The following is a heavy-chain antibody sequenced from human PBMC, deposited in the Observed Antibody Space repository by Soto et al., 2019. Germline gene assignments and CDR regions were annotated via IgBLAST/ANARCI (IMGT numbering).Heavy chain of an antibody. D-gene: IGHD3-16*01. Sequence: GGSLRLSCAASGFIFSGYAMSWVRQAPGTGLEWVSTLSGSGDNTYYADSLNGRFTISRDNSKNILYLQMNSLRAKDTAVYYCAKGITDTGGYYYYGMDVWGLGTSVTVSS. CDR2: LSGSGDNT. J-gene: IGHJ6*02. CDR1: GFIFSGYA. CDR3: AKGITDTGGYYYYGMDV. V-gene: IGHV3-23*01.